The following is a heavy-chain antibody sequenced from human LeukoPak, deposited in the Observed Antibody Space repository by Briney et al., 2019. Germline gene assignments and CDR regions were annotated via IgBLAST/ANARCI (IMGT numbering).Heavy chain of an antibody. CDR1: GFTFRIYA. V-gene: IGHV3-23*01. Sequence: GGSLRLSCAASGFTFRIYAMSWVRQAPGKGLEWVSAISGSDGSTNYADSVKGRFSISRDNSKNTLYLHMKSLRAEDTAVYYCAKELYGWYYDYWGQGTLVIVSS. CDR3: AKELYGWYYDY. J-gene: IGHJ4*02. CDR2: ISGSDGST. D-gene: IGHD6-19*01.